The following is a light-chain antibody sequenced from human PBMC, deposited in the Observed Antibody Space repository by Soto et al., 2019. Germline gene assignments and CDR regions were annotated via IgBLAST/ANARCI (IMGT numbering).Light chain of an antibody. V-gene: IGKV4-1*01. J-gene: IGKJ4*01. Sequence: DIVMTQSPESLAVSLGERATINCKSSQSVLYSSNNKNYLAWFQQKPGQPPKLLIYWASARESGVPDRFSGSGSGTDFTLTIISLQAEDVAVYYCQQYFNTPLTFGGGTKVEIK. CDR2: WAS. CDR3: QQYFNTPLT. CDR1: QSVLYSSNNKNY.